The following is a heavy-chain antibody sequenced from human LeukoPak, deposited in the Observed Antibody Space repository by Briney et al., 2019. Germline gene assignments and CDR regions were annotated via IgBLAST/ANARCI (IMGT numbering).Heavy chain of an antibody. CDR3: ARVGSITSNWFDP. D-gene: IGHD2-15*01. CDR1: GFTFTTYW. J-gene: IGHJ5*02. CDR2: ISYDGGNK. V-gene: IGHV3-30-3*01. Sequence: GGSLRLSCTTSGFTFTTYWMSWVRQAPGKGLEWVTVISYDGGNKFYADSVKGRFTISRDNSKNTLYLQMNSLRAEDTAVYYCARVGSITSNWFDPWGQGTLVTVSS.